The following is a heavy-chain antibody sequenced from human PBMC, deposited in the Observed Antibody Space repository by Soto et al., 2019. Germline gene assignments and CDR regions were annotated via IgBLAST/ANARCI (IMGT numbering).Heavy chain of an antibody. CDR1: GFTFSNAW. Sequence: GGSLRLSCAASGFTFSNAWMNWVRQAPGKGLEWVGRIKSKTDGGTTDYAAPVKGRFTISRDDSKNTLYLQMNSLKTEDTAVYYCTTDTLSGGATTFWDLYYYYYGMDVWGQGTTVTVSS. CDR3: TTDTLSGGATTFWDLYYYYYGMDV. D-gene: IGHD1-26*01. CDR2: IKSKTDGGTT. J-gene: IGHJ6*02. V-gene: IGHV3-15*07.